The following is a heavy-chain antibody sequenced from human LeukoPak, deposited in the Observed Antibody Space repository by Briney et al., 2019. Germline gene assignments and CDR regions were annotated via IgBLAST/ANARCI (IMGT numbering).Heavy chain of an antibody. CDR2: IYYSGGT. J-gene: IGHJ4*02. V-gene: IGHV4-59*01. CDR3: ARGHRGALIRALDY. Sequence: PSETLSLTCTVSGGSISTYYWSWIRQPPGKGLEWIGYIYYSGGTNYNPSLKSRVTISVATSKNQFSLKLRSVTAADTAVYYCARGHRGALIRALDYWGQGTLVTVSS. CDR1: GGSISTYY. D-gene: IGHD3-16*01.